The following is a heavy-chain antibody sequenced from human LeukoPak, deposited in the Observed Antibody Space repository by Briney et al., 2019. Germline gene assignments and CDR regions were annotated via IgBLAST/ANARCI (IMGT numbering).Heavy chain of an antibody. Sequence: GGSLRLSCVASGFTFSRHGMNWVRQAPGKGLEWVSSITSSSTYIYYADSVKGRFTISRDNAKNSLYLQMNSLRAEDTAVYYCARVLIGSELLFYYYYMDVWGKGTTVTVSS. V-gene: IGHV3-21*01. CDR3: ARVLIGSELLFYYYYMDV. D-gene: IGHD1-26*01. CDR2: ITSSSTYI. J-gene: IGHJ6*03. CDR1: GFTFSRHG.